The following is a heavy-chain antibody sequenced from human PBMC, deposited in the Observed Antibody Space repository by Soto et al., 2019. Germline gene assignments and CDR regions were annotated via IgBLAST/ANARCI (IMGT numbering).Heavy chain of an antibody. J-gene: IGHJ4*02. V-gene: IGHV3-30*18. CDR3: AKLIVVDPSTCDY. Sequence: PGGSLRLSCAASGFTFSSYGMHWVRQAPGKGLEWVAVISYDGSNKYYADSVKGRFTISRDNSKNTLYLQMNSLRAEDTAVYYCAKLIVVDPSTCDYWGQGTLVTVSS. D-gene: IGHD3-22*01. CDR2: ISYDGSNK. CDR1: GFTFSSYG.